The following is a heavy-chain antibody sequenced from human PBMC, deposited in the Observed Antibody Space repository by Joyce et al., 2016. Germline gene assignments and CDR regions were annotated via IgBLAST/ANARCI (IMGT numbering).Heavy chain of an antibody. CDR2: INHSGST. D-gene: IGHD7-27*01. CDR3: ARGPRSNWGLVWFDP. Sequence: QVQLQQWGAGLLKPSETLSLTCAVYGGSFSGYYWSWIRQPPGKGLEWIGEINHSGSTNYNPALKSRVTISVDTSKNQFSLKLSSVTAAETAVYYCARGPRSNWGLVWFDPWGQGTLVTVSS. J-gene: IGHJ5*02. V-gene: IGHV4-34*01. CDR1: GGSFSGYY.